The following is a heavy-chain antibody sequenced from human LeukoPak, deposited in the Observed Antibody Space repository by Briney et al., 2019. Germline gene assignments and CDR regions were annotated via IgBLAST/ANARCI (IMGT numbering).Heavy chain of an antibody. CDR1: DYTLTELS. Sequence: ASVKVSCKVSDYTLTELSMHWVRQAPGKGLEWMGGFDPEDGETIYAQKFQGRVTMTEDTSTDTAYMELSSLRSEDTAVYYCATWGSHYYYYMDAWGQGTTVTVSS. J-gene: IGHJ6*03. D-gene: IGHD3-16*01. CDR3: ATWGSHYYYYMDA. CDR2: FDPEDGET. V-gene: IGHV1-24*01.